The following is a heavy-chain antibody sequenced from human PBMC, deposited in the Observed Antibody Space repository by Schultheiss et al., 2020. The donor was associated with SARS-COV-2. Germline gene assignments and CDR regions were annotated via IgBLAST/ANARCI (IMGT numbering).Heavy chain of an antibody. V-gene: IGHV1-2*02. CDR2: INPNSGGT. CDR3: ARDIRLPAPNWFDP. J-gene: IGHJ5*02. D-gene: IGHD3-3*02. Sequence: APVKVSCKASGYTFTGYYMHWVRQAPGQGLEWMGWINPNSGGTNYAQKFQGRVTMTRDTSISTAYMELSRLRSDDTAVYYCARDIRLPAPNWFDPWGQGTLVTVSS. CDR1: GYTFTGYY.